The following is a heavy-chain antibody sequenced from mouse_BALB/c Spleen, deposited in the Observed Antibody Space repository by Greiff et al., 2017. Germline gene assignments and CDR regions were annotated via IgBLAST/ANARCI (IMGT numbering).Heavy chain of an antibody. D-gene: IGHD2-14*01. CDR2: INPSNGGT. Sequence: QVQLQQSGAELVKPGASVKLSCKASGYTFTSYYMYWVKQRPGQGLEWIGEINPSNGGTNYNEKFKSKATLTVDKSSSTAYMQLSSLTSEDSAVYYCAKGEYDVGAMDYWGQGTSVTVSS. CDR3: AKGEYDVGAMDY. CDR1: GYTFTSYY. V-gene: IGHV1S81*02. J-gene: IGHJ4*01.